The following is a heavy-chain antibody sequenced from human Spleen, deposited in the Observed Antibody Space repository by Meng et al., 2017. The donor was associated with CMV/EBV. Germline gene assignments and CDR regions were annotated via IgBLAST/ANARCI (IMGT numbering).Heavy chain of an antibody. D-gene: IGHD2-2*01. J-gene: IGHJ1*01. CDR3: AREGGVPAARYFPL. CDR1: GFTFSSYW. CDR2: INSDGSST. Sequence: GGSLRLSCAASGFTFSSYWMHWVRQAPGKGLVWVSRINSDGSSTSYADSVKGRFTISRDNAKNTVYLQMNSLRAEDTAKYYCAREGGVPAARYFPLWGQGTLVTVSS. V-gene: IGHV3-74*01.